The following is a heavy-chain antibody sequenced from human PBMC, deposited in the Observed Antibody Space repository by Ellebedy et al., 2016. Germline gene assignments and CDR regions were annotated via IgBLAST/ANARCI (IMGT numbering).Heavy chain of an antibody. Sequence: GESLKISCAASGFIFPNYALHLARHAPRKGREWVSANRHTSGTILYTDSVKGRFTISRDNSKHTLFLQMNSLRAEDTAVYYCAKKKDHFKPFDYWGQGTLVTVSS. CDR1: GFIFPNYA. V-gene: IGHV3-23*01. J-gene: IGHJ4*02. CDR2: NRHTSGTI. D-gene: IGHD1-14*01. CDR3: AKKKDHFKPFDY.